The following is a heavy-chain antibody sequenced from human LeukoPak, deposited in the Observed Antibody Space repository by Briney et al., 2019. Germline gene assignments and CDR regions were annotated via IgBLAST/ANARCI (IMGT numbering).Heavy chain of an antibody. J-gene: IGHJ6*03. D-gene: IGHD6-13*01. CDR3: ARGRVSSSTWYSTYYYYFYMDV. CDR1: GGSLNTPNYY. CDR2: IFYSGGT. V-gene: IGHV4-39*07. Sequence: SETLSLTCTVSGGSLNTPNYYWGWIRQTPGKGLEWIGNIFYSGGTYYSPSLTSRVTISLDTSRNQFSLKLNSVTAADTAVYFCARGRVSSSTWYSTYYYYFYMDVWGKGTTVTVSS.